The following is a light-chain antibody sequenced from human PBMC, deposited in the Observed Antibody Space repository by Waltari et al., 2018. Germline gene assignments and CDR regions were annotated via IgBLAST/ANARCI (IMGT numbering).Light chain of an antibody. Sequence: DIQMTQSPSSLSASGGARGTITCRASQSISSYLNWYQQKPGKAPKLLIYAASSLQSGVPSRFSGSGSGTDFTLTISSLQPEDFATYYCQQSYSTPWTFCQGTKVEIK. J-gene: IGKJ1*01. CDR2: AAS. CDR1: QSISSY. CDR3: QQSYSTPWT. V-gene: IGKV1-39*01.